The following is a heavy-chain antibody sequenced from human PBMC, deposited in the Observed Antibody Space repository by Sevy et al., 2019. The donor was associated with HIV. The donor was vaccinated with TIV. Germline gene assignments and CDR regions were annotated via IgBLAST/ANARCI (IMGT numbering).Heavy chain of an antibody. CDR1: GYTFNTYR. CDR3: ARAYCSGGRCYSLAC. V-gene: IGHV1-18*01. Sequence: ASVKVSCKVSGYTFNTYRIHWVRQAPGQGLEWMGWISPHNGDTNYAQRLQGRVTMLTDTSSSTAYMELKSLRSDDTAVYYCARAYCSGGRCYSLACWGQGTLVTVSS. J-gene: IGHJ4*02. D-gene: IGHD2-15*01. CDR2: ISPHNGDT.